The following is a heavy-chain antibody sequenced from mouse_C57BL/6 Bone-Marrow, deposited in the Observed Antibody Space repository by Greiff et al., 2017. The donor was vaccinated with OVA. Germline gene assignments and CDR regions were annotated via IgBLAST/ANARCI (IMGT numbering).Heavy chain of an antibody. V-gene: IGHV1-80*01. J-gene: IGHJ2*01. CDR2: IYPGDGDT. D-gene: IGHD1-1*01. CDR1: GYAFSSYW. Sequence: SGAELVKPGASVKISCKASGYAFSSYWMNWVKQRPGKGLEWIGQIYPGDGDTNYNGKFKGKATLTADKSSSTAYMQLSSLTSEDSAVYSCASSSTVVARDFDYWGQGTTLTVSS. CDR3: ASSSTVVARDFDY.